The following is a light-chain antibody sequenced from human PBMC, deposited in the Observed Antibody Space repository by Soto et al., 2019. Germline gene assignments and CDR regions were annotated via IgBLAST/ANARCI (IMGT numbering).Light chain of an antibody. CDR1: QGISSN. V-gene: IGKV1-9*01. CDR2: VAS. Sequence: DIQLTQSPSFLSASVGDRVTITCRASQGISSNLGWYQQKQGKAPKLLIYVASTLQSGVPSRFSGSGSGTEFTLTINSLQPEDLATYYCQQHNSYPLTFGGGTKVEIK. J-gene: IGKJ4*01. CDR3: QQHNSYPLT.